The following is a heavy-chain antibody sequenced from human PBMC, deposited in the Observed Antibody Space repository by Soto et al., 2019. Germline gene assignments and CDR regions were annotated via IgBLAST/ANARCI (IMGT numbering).Heavy chain of an antibody. CDR3: VRDYDYDTSRNDACDI. V-gene: IGHV4-31*03. CDR2: IYSSGST. J-gene: IGHJ3*02. D-gene: IGHD3-22*01. Sequence: QVQLQESVPGLVKPSQTLSLTCTVSGGSISSGDYYWSWIRHHPGKGLEWIGYIYSSGSTYYNPSLRSRVTISADTSKNQFSLRLSSVTAADTAVYYCVRDYDYDTSRNDACDIWGQGTMVTVSS. CDR1: GGSISSGDYY.